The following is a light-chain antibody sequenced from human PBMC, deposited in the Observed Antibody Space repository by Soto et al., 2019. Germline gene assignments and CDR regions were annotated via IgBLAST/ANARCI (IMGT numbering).Light chain of an antibody. CDR1: QTVSSSN. Sequence: ETVLTQSPGTLSLSPGEGATLSCRASQTVSSSNLAWYQQKPGQAPRLLISGASSRATGIPDRFSGSGSGTDFTLTISRLEPEDFAVYYCQQYGSSLYTFGQGTKVDIK. J-gene: IGKJ2*01. CDR3: QQYGSSLYT. CDR2: GAS. V-gene: IGKV3-20*01.